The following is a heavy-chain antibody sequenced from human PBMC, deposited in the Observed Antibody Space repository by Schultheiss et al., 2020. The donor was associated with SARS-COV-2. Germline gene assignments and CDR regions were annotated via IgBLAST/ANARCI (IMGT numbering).Heavy chain of an antibody. CDR2: ISSSSSTI. Sequence: GGSLRLSCAASGFTFSSYAMSWVRQAPGKGLEWVSYISSSSSTIYYADSVKGRFTISRDNSKNTLYLQMNSLRAEDTAVYYCARRLYYDILTGYYTYFDYWGQGTLVTVSS. D-gene: IGHD3-9*01. V-gene: IGHV3-48*01. CDR3: ARRLYYDILTGYYTYFDY. CDR1: GFTFSSYA. J-gene: IGHJ4*02.